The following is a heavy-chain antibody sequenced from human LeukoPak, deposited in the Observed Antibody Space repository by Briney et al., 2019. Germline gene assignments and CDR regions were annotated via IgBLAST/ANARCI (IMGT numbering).Heavy chain of an antibody. CDR1: GFTFSTYE. D-gene: IGHD3-22*01. J-gene: IGHJ3*01. Sequence: PGRSLRLSCAASGFTFSTYEMNWVRQAPGKGLEWVSFISSSGITYYADSVKGRFTISRDNARNSLYLQMKSLRAEDTAVYYCARGGNIGYNYNAFDVWGQGTMVAVSS. V-gene: IGHV3-48*03. CDR2: ISSSGIT. CDR3: ARGGNIGYNYNAFDV.